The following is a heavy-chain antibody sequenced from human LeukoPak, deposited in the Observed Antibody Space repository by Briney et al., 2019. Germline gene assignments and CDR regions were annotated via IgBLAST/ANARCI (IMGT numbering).Heavy chain of an antibody. CDR1: GYTFTSYG. J-gene: IGHJ3*02. Sequence: ASVKVSCKASGYTFTSYGISWVRQAPGQGLEWMGWISAYNGNTNYAQKLQGRVTMTTDTSTSTAYMELRSLRSDDTAVYYCARDPLLLWFGELFAFDIWGQGTMVTVSS. V-gene: IGHV1-18*01. CDR3: ARDPLLLWFGELFAFDI. D-gene: IGHD3-10*01. CDR2: ISAYNGNT.